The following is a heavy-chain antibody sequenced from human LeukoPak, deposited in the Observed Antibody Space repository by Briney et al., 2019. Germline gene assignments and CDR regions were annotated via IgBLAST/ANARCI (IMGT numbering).Heavy chain of an antibody. Sequence: SETLSLTCTVSGGSISSYYWSWIRQPPGKGLEWIAYIYYSGSTNYNPSHKSRVTISVDTSKNQFSLKLSSVTAADTAVYYCARSRTENIYSSSWWNYYYYYGMDVWGQGTTVTVSS. CDR1: GGSISSYY. V-gene: IGHV4-59*01. CDR3: ARSRTENIYSSSWWNYYYYYGMDV. D-gene: IGHD6-13*01. J-gene: IGHJ6*02. CDR2: IYYSGST.